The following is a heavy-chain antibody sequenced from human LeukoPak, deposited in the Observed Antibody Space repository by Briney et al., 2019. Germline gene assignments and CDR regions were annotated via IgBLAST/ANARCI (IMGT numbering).Heavy chain of an antibody. CDR3: ARGVDIVVVPAAVFFDI. J-gene: IGHJ3*02. Sequence: SETLSLTCTVSGYSISSGYYWGWIRQPPGKGLEWIGSIYHSGSTYYNPSLKSRVTISVGTSKNQFSLRLSSVTAADTAVYYCARGVDIVVVPAAVFFDIWGQGTMVTVSS. V-gene: IGHV4-38-2*02. CDR1: GYSISSGYY. D-gene: IGHD2-2*03. CDR2: IYHSGST.